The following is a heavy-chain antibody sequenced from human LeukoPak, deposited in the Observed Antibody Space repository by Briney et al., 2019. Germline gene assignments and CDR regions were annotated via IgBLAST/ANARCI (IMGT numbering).Heavy chain of an antibody. J-gene: IGHJ3*02. V-gene: IGHV5-51*01. CDR3: ARHVPGGFDAFEI. D-gene: IGHD4-23*01. CDR1: GYSFRDHW. CDR2: IYPGDSDT. Sequence: GESLKISCKTSGYSFRDHWIGWVRQMPGEGLEWMGIIYPGDSDTRYSPSFRGQVTMSVDKSIRVAYLEWRSLKASDTAVHYCARHVPGGFDAFEIWGQGTMVTVSS.